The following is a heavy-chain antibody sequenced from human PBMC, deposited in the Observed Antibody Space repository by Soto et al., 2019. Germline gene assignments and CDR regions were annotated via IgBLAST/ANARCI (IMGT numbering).Heavy chain of an antibody. CDR3: ARGRYSGYACEFDY. D-gene: IGHD5-12*01. V-gene: IGHV3-11*01. J-gene: IGHJ4*02. Sequence: QVPLVESGGGLVKPGGSLRLSCAASGFTFSDYSMTWIRQAPGKGLEWVSYISSSGSPIYYADSVKGRFTISRDNAKNSLYLQMNSLRAEDTAVYYCARGRYSGYACEFDYWGQGTLVTVSS. CDR1: GFTFSDYS. CDR2: ISSSGSPI.